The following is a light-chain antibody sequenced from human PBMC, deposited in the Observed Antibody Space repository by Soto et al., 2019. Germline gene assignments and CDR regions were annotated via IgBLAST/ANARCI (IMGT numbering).Light chain of an antibody. Sequence: QSVLTQPPSVSGAPGQRVAISCTGSSSNIGANYDVHWYQQPPGTAPKLLIYANSFRPSGVPDRFSASKSGTSGSLAITGLQAEDEADYYCQSYDTSLNAYVFGTGTKVTVL. V-gene: IGLV1-40*01. CDR3: QSYDTSLNAYV. CDR2: ANS. CDR1: SSNIGANYD. J-gene: IGLJ1*01.